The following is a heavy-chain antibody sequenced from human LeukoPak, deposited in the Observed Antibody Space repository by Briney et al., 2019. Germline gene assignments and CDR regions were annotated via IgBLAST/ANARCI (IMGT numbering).Heavy chain of an antibody. J-gene: IGHJ4*02. CDR1: GGTSTSHA. CDR2: IIPKLGTT. Sequence: SVKVSCKASGGTSTSHAISWVRQAPGQGLEWMGRIIPKLGTTNRAQNFQDRVTLTADKSTNTAYMELTSLTSDDTAVYYCATTNDGGGYQWGDFFDFWGQGTLVTVSS. D-gene: IGHD3-22*01. V-gene: IGHV1-69*04. CDR3: ATTNDGGGYQWGDFFDF.